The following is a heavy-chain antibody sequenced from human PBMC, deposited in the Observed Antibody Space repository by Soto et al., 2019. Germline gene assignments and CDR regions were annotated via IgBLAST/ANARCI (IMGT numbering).Heavy chain of an antibody. Sequence: PSETLSLTCAVSGGSISSGGYSWTWIRQPPGKGLEWIGYVHHTGSTTYNPSLKTRVNISVDRANNQFFLTLTSATAADSAVYYCARGLLHDVFQYWGRGILVTVSS. D-gene: IGHD1-1*01. V-gene: IGHV4-30-2*01. CDR1: GGSISSGGYS. CDR3: ARGLLHDVFQY. CDR2: VHHTGST. J-gene: IGHJ1*01.